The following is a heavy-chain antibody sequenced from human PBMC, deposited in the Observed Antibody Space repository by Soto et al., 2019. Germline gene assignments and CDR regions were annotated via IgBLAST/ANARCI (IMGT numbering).Heavy chain of an antibody. D-gene: IGHD3-10*01. Sequence: GGSLRLSCAASGFTFSSYAMSWVRQAPGKGLEWVAAISGSGGSKYYADSVKGRFTISRDNSKNTLYLQMNSLRAEDTAVYYCAKDRVRYYYGSGSYYNNAWGQGTLVTVSS. J-gene: IGHJ5*02. CDR1: GFTFSSYA. CDR2: ISGSGGSK. V-gene: IGHV3-23*01. CDR3: AKDRVRYYYGSGSYYNNA.